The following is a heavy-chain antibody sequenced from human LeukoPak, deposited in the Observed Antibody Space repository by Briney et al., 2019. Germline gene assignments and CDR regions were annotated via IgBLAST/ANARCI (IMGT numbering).Heavy chain of an antibody. J-gene: IGHJ4*02. Sequence: PGGSLRLSCAASGFTFSSYAMSWVRQAPGKGLVWVSRINSDGSITNYADSVKGRFTISRDNAENTLYLQMSSLRAEDTAVYYCTRDIGVTAWGEWNYWGQGTLVTVSS. CDR2: INSDGSIT. CDR1: GFTFSSYA. V-gene: IGHV3-74*01. CDR3: TRDIGVTAWGEWNY. D-gene: IGHD2-15*01.